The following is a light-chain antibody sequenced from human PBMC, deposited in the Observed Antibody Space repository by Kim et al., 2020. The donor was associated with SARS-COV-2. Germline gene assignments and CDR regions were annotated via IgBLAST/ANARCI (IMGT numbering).Light chain of an antibody. CDR3: QQYNNWPPWT. J-gene: IGKJ1*01. CDR1: QSVGSN. CDR2: GAS. Sequence: EIVMTQSPATLSVSPGETATLSCRASQSVGSNLAWYQQKPGQAPRLLIYGASTRATGIPVRFSGSGSGTEFSLTISSLQSEDFAVYCCQQYNNWPPWTFGQGTKVDIK. V-gene: IGKV3-15*01.